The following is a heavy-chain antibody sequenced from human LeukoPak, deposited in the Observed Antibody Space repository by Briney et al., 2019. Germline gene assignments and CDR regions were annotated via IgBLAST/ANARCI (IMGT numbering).Heavy chain of an antibody. CDR1: GFTFSSYAM. Sequence: GSLRLSCAASGFTFSSYAMSWVRQPPGKGLEWIGEIYHSGSTNYNSSLKSRVTISVDKSKNQFSLKLISVTAADTAVYYCARVQYGSLDFWGQGTLVTVSS. J-gene: IGHJ4*02. CDR3: ARVQYGSLDF. D-gene: IGHD2-2*03. CDR2: IYHSGST. V-gene: IGHV4-4*02.